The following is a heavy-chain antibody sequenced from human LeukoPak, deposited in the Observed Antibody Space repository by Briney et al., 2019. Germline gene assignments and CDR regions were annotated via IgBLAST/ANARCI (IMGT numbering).Heavy chain of an antibody. Sequence: PSQTLSLTCTVSDDSIIIGRYYWTWIREPAGKGLEWIGRIFTSGSTNYIPFLQSRVTLSVDTSKHQLSLKLNSVTAADTAVYYCARSPPDDYGDYDGWFDPWGQGSLVTVSS. CDR1: DDSIIIGRYY. CDR2: IFTSGST. D-gene: IGHD4-17*01. V-gene: IGHV4-61*02. J-gene: IGHJ5*02. CDR3: ARSPPDDYGDYDGWFDP.